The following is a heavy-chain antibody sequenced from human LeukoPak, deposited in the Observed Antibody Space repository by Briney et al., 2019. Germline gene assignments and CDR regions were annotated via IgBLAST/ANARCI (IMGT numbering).Heavy chain of an antibody. V-gene: IGHV1-18*01. CDR3: ARRAGALNPFDY. D-gene: IGHD1-14*01. CDR2: VSGHNGDT. J-gene: IGHJ4*02. CDR1: GYTFISYG. Sequence: ASVKVSCKASGYTFISYGISWVRQAPGQGLEWMGWVSGHNGDTNYAQKVQGRVTMTTDTSTSTAYMELRSLRSDETAVYYCARRAGALNPFDYWGQGTLVTVSS.